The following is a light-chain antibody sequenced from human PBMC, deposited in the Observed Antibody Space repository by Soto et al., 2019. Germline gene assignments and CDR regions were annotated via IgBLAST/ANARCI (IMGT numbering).Light chain of an antibody. Sequence: DLQMTQSPSTLSASVGDRVIITCRASQSISNWLAWCQQKPGKAPKLLIYKASSLESGVPSRFSGRGSGTEFTLTISSLQPDDFATYYCQKYTSYPLTFGGGTKVESK. CDR3: QKYTSYPLT. CDR2: KAS. J-gene: IGKJ4*01. V-gene: IGKV1-5*03. CDR1: QSISNW.